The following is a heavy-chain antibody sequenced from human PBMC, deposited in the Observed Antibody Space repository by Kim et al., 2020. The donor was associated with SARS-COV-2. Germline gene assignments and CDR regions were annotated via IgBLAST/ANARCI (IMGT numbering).Heavy chain of an antibody. CDR2: IYYSGST. V-gene: IGHV4-39*07. D-gene: IGHD3-9*01. J-gene: IGHJ4*02. CDR1: GGYISSSSYY. Sequence: SETLSLTCTVSGGYISSSSYYWGWIRQPPGKGLEWIGSIYYSGSTYYNPSLKSRVTISVDTSKNQFSLKLSSVTAADTAVYYCARDADPFDWLTPFDYWGQGTLVTVSS. CDR3: ARDADPFDWLTPFDY.